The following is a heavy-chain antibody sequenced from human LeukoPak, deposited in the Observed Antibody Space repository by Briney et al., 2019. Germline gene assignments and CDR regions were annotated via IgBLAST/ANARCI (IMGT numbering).Heavy chain of an antibody. V-gene: IGHV3-74*01. CDR3: ARGLRDRYGMDV. CDR2: IHRDGNNV. CDR1: GFTFDTYW. Sequence: GGSLRLSCVASGFTFDTYWMHWVRQAPGKGLVWVSRIHRDGNNVNYADFVQGRFTVSRDNAKNTLYLQMHSLRVEDTAMYYCARGLRDRYGMDVWGQGTTVTVSS. J-gene: IGHJ6*02.